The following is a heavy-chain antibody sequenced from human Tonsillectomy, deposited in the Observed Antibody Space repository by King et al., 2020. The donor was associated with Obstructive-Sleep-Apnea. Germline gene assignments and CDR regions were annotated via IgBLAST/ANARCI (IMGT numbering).Heavy chain of an antibody. CDR1: GFSFSSNW. CDR2: INSDGSST. Sequence: VQLVESGGGLVQPGGSLRLSCAASGFSFSSNWMHWVRQAPGKGLVWVSRINSDGSSTNYADSVKGRFTISRDNAKNTLYLQMNSLRAEDTAVYYCANFYCGVDCSGYWGQGTPVTVSS. CDR3: ANFYCGVDCSGY. J-gene: IGHJ4*02. D-gene: IGHD2-21*02. V-gene: IGHV3-74*01.